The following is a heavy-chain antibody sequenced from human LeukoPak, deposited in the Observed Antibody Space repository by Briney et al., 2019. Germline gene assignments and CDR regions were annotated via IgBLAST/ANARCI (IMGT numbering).Heavy chain of an antibody. Sequence: PGGSLRLSCAASGFNYSSYTMNWVRQAPGMGLEWLSYISASRDITYYADSVKGRFTISRDNSKNTLYLQMNSLRAEDTAVYYCAKPSVTMFRGVRPEYFHHWGQGTLVTVSS. J-gene: IGHJ1*01. CDR1: GFNYSSYT. CDR2: ISASRDIT. CDR3: AKPSVTMFRGVRPEYFHH. V-gene: IGHV3-23*01. D-gene: IGHD3-10*01.